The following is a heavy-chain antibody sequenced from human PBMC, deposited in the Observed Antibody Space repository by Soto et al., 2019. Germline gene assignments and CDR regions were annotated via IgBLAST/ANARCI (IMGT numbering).Heavy chain of an antibody. J-gene: IGHJ3*02. CDR3: AREPGTANAFDI. CDR2: IWYDGSNK. Sequence: PRLSCAASGFTFSSYGMHWVRQAPGKGLEWVAVIWYDGSNKYYADSVKGRFTISRDNSKNTLYLQMNSLRAEDTAVYYCAREPGTANAFDIWGQGTMVTVSS. CDR1: GFTFSSYG. V-gene: IGHV3-33*01. D-gene: IGHD5-18*01.